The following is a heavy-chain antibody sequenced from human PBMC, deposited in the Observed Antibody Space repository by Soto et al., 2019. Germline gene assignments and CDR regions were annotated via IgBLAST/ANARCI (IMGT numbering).Heavy chain of an antibody. CDR1: GLLFRSYG. CDR2: LSHDGRDQ. Sequence: QIQLVESGGGVVQPGKSLRLSCAASGLLFRSYGMHWVRQAPGKALEWVALLSHDGRDQYYSTSVRGRFSISRDNSRDTLYLHMTSLRPDDTAVYYCAKELFALIGPSYFDYWGQGTLVTVSS. D-gene: IGHD3-10*02. V-gene: IGHV3-30*18. CDR3: AKELFALIGPSYFDY. J-gene: IGHJ4*02.